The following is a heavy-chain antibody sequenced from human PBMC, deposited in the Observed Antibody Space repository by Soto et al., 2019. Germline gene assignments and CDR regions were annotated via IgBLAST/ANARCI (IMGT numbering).Heavy chain of an antibody. CDR1: GGAISDETYY. D-gene: IGHD6-25*01. V-gene: IGHV4-39*07. CDR2: VHHSGNS. Sequence: SETLALTCTVSGGAISDETYYWGWIRQPPGKGLEWIGEVHHSGNSNYNPSLKSRVIISVDKPKNQFSLNLSSVTDADTAVYYCARRASPTQRDYWGQGTLLPVS. J-gene: IGHJ4*02. CDR3: ARRASPTQRDY.